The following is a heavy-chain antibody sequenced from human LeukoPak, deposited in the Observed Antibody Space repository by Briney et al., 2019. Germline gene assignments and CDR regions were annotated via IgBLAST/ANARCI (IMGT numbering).Heavy chain of an antibody. D-gene: IGHD2-2*01. CDR3: SGRDSSRSPRAY. Sequence: GGSLRLSCAASGLTFTDFWMNWVRLTPGRRLEWLANINPDGNEKYYVDSVKGRFAISRDNAKNEVYLEMNSLRAEDTGVYYCSGRDSSRSPRAYWGQGTLVSVSS. V-gene: IGHV3-7*01. CDR2: INPDGNEK. CDR1: GLTFTDFW. J-gene: IGHJ4*02.